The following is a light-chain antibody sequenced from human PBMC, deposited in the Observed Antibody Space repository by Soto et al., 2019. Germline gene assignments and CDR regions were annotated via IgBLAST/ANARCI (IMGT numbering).Light chain of an antibody. V-gene: IGLV2-14*01. Sequence: QSALTQPTSVSGSPGQSITISCTGTSSDVGGYNYVSWYQQHLGKAPKVMIYEVSDRPSGVSNRFSGSKSGNTASLTISGLQAEDEADYFCSSYTSSSSVIFGGGTKVTVL. CDR3: SSYTSSSSVI. CDR2: EVS. CDR1: SSDVGGYNY. J-gene: IGLJ2*01.